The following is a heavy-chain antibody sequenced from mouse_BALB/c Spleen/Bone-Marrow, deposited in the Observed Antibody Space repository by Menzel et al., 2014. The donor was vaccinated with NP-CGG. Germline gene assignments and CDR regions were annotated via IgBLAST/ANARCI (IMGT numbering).Heavy chain of an antibody. CDR2: IDPFNGVT. V-gene: IGHV1-28*01. CDR3: ARRVITTGPGFAY. D-gene: IGHD2-4*01. Sequence: VQLQQSGPELMKPGASVKISCKASGYSFTSYYIHWVKQNHGKSLEWIGYIDPFNGVTTYNQKFKGEATLTADKSSSTAYMHLISLTSEDSAVYYCARRVITTGPGFAYWGQGALVTVSA. CDR1: GYSFTSYY. J-gene: IGHJ3*01.